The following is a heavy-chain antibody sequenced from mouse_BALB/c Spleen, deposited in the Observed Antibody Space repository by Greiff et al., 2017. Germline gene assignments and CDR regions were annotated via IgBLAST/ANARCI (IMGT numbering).Heavy chain of an antibody. Sequence: EVQLVESGGGLVQPGGSRKLSCAASGFTFSSFGMHWVRQAPEKGLEWVAYISSGSSTIYYADTVTGRFTISRDNPKNTLFLQMTSLRTEDTAMYDCARSDCRCDGAWFAYWGQGTLVTVSA. CDR2: ISSGSSTI. J-gene: IGHJ3*01. V-gene: IGHV5-17*02. CDR1: GFTFSSFG. D-gene: IGHD2-14*01. CDR3: ARSDCRCDGAWFAY.